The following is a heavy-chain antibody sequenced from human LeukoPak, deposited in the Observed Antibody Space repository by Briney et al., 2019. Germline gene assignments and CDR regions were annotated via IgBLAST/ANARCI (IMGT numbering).Heavy chain of an antibody. Sequence: SGGSLRLSCAASGFTFSSYSMNWVRQAPGKGLEWVSSISSSSSYIYYADSVKGRFTISRDNAKNSLYLQMNSLRAEDTAVYYCAXDFXGYSYGIRDDYWGQGTLVTVSS. CDR2: ISSSSSYI. D-gene: IGHD5-18*01. CDR3: AXDFXGYSYGIRDDY. V-gene: IGHV3-21*01. J-gene: IGHJ4*02. CDR1: GFTFSSYS.